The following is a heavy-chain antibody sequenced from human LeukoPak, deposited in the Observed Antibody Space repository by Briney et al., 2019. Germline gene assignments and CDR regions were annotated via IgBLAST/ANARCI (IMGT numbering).Heavy chain of an antibody. CDR2: MNPNSGNT. V-gene: IGHV1-8*01. CDR3: ARVPYYDHVWGREYGMDV. J-gene: IGHJ6*02. D-gene: IGHD3-16*01. CDR1: GYTFTSYD. Sequence: ASVKVSCKASGYTFTSYDINWVRQATGQGLEWMGWMNPNSGNTGYAQEFQGRVTMTRNTSISTAYMELSSLRSEDTAVYYCARVPYYDHVWGREYGMDVWGQGTTVTVSS.